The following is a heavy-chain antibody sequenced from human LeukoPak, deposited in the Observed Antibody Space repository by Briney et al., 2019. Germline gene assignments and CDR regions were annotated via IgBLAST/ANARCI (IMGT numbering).Heavy chain of an antibody. CDR3: AKDYGYATYFDY. D-gene: IGHD5-12*01. V-gene: IGHV3-30*02. CDR1: GFIFSSYG. CDR2: IRYDGSNK. J-gene: IGHJ4*02. Sequence: PGGSLRLSRAASGFIFSSYGMHWVRQAPDKGLEWVAFIRYDGSNKYYADSVKGRFTISRDNSKNTLYLQMNSLRAEDTAVYYCAKDYGYATYFDYWGQGTLVTVSS.